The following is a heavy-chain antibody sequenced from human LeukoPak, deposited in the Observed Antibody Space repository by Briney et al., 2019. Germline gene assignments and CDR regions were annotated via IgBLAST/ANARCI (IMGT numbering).Heavy chain of an antibody. CDR3: ARSIVGVRKRNDY. CDR2: MNPNSGHT. J-gene: IGHJ4*02. Sequence: ASVKVSCKASGYTFSSYDIIWVRQASGQGLKWMGWMNPNSGHTGYAQKFQGRVTMTRSTSISTAYMELTSLTSEDSAVYYCARSIVGVRKRNDYWGQGTLVTVSS. D-gene: IGHD1-26*01. V-gene: IGHV1-8*01. CDR1: GYTFSSYD.